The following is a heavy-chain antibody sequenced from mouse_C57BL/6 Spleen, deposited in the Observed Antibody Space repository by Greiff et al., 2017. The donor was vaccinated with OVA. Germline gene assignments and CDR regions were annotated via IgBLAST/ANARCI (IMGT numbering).Heavy chain of an antibody. CDR3: TFTVVDY. CDR2: IDPENGDT. CDR1: GFNIKDDY. J-gene: IGHJ2*01. Sequence: EVKLQESGAELVRPGASVKLSCTASGFNIKDDYMHWVKQRPEQGLEWIGWIDPENGDTEYASKFQGKATITADTSSNTAYLQLSSLTSEDTAVYYCTFTVVDYWGQGTTLTVSS. D-gene: IGHD1-1*01. V-gene: IGHV14-4*01.